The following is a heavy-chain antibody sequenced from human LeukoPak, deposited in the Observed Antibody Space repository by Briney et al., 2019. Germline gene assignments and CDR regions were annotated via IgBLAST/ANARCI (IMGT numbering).Heavy chain of an antibody. Sequence: GASVKVSCKASGGTFSSYAISWVRQAPGQGLEWMGGIIPIFGTANYAQKFQGRVTITADKSTSTAYMELSSLRSEDTAVYYCASNRRYSYGIGVLDYWSQGTLVTVSS. CDR3: ASNRRYSYGIGVLDY. CDR2: IIPIFGTA. J-gene: IGHJ4*02. V-gene: IGHV1-69*06. CDR1: GGTFSSYA. D-gene: IGHD5-18*01.